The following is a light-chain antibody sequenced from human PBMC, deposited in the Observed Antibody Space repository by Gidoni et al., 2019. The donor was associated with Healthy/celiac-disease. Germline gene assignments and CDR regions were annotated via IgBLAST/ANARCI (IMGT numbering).Light chain of an antibody. J-gene: IGKJ2*01. CDR1: QSVSSSY. Sequence: ELVLTQSPGTLSLSPGERATLSCRASQSVSSSYLAWYQQKPGQAPRLLIYGASSRATGIPDRFSGSGSGTDFTPTISRLEPEDFAVYYCQQYGSPYTFXQXTKLEIK. CDR2: GAS. V-gene: IGKV3-20*01. CDR3: QQYGSPYT.